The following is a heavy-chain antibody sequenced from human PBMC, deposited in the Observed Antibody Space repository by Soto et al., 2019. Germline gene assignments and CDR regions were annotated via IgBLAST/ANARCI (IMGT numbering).Heavy chain of an antibody. CDR3: AKNQGVELVPLATVDWFDP. Sequence: GGSLRLSCAASGFIFENFGMSWVRQAPGKGLEWISSIRGSGFKKYYADSVKGRFTISRDNSKSTVYLELNNLSAEDTAVYHCAKNQGVELVPLATVDWFDPWGQGSVVTVSS. CDR1: GFIFENFG. D-gene: IGHD1-26*01. CDR2: IRGSGFKK. V-gene: IGHV3-23*01. J-gene: IGHJ5*02.